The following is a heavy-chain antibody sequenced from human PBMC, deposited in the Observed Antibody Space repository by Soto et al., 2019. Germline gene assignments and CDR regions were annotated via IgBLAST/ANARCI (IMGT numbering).Heavy chain of an antibody. CDR2: VHYSGTT. CDR1: GGSISSDDSY. V-gene: IGHV4-30-4*01. Sequence: SETLSLTCTVAGGSISSDDSYWSWIRQTPGKGLEWLGCVHYSGTTYYNPSLKTRVIISVDTSKNQFSLKLSSVTAADTAVYYCAREGTVITPSLDSWGQGTLVTVSS. J-gene: IGHJ4*02. D-gene: IGHD4-17*01. CDR3: AREGTVITPSLDS.